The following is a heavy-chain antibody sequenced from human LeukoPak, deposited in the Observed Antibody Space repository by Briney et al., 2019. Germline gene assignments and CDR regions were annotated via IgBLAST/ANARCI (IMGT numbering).Heavy chain of an antibody. CDR2: IRYDGSNK. V-gene: IGHV3-30*02. J-gene: IGHJ4*02. CDR1: GFTFGSYG. D-gene: IGHD1-14*01. CDR3: ASGSPITKYFDY. Sequence: GGSLRLSCAASGFTFGSYGMHWVRQVPGKGPEWVAFIRYDGSNKYYADSVKGRFTISRDNSKNTLYLQMNSLRAEDTAVYYCASGSPITKYFDYWGQGTLVTVSS.